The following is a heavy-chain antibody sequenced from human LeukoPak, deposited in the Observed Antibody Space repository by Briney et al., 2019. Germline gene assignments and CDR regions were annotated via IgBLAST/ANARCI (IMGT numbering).Heavy chain of an antibody. D-gene: IGHD1-1*01. V-gene: IGHV4-59*06. CDR3: ASSTGPQYYFDY. CDR2: IYYSGST. Sequence: SETRSLTCTVSGGSISTYYWSWIRQPPGKGLEWIGYIYYSGSTYYNPSLKSRVTISVDTSKNQFSLKLSSVTAADTAVYYCASSTGPQYYFDYWGQGTLVTVSS. J-gene: IGHJ4*02. CDR1: GGSISTYY.